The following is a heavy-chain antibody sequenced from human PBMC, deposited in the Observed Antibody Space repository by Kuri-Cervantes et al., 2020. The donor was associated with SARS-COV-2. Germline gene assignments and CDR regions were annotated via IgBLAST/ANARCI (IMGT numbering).Heavy chain of an antibody. D-gene: IGHD6-6*01. CDR2: IWYDGSNK. J-gene: IGHJ6*02. CDR3: ARGIAARRGYYYYGMDV. CDR1: GFTFSSYG. Sequence: GESLKISCAASGFTFSSYGMHWVRQAPGKGLEWVAVIWYDGSNKYYADSVKGRFTISRDNSKNTLYLQMNSLRAEDTAVYYCARGIAARRGYYYYGMDVWGQGTMVTVSS. V-gene: IGHV3-33*01.